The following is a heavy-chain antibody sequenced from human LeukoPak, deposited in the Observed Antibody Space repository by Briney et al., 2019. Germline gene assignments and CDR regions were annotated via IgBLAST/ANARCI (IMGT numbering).Heavy chain of an antibody. J-gene: IGHJ3*02. CDR2: ISSSSSYI. CDR3: AREWDPDAFDI. V-gene: IGHV3-21*01. Sequence: GGSLRLSCAASGFTFSSYSMNWVRQAPGKGLEWVSSISSSSSYIYYADSVKGRFTISRDNAKNSLYLQMNSLRAEDTAVYYCAREWDPDAFDIWGQGTMVTVSS. CDR1: GFTFSSYS. D-gene: IGHD1-26*01.